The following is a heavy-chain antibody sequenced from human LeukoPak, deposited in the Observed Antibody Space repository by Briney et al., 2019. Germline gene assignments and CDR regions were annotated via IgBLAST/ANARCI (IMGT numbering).Heavy chain of an antibody. V-gene: IGHV3-64*01. D-gene: IGHD4-11*01. J-gene: IGHJ4*02. Sequence: GGSLRLSCAASGFTFSSYAMHWVRQAPGKGLEYVSAISSNGGSTYYANSVKGRFTISRDNSKNTLYLQMGSLRAEDMAVYYCAKDLGYSNFYFDYWGQGTLVTVSS. CDR1: GFTFSSYA. CDR2: ISSNGGST. CDR3: AKDLGYSNFYFDY.